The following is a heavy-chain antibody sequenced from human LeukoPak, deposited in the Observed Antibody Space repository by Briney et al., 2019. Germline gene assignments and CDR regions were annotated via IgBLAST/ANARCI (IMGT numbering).Heavy chain of an antibody. CDR1: GYTFTSYG. J-gene: IGHJ4*02. D-gene: IGHD5-24*01. V-gene: IGHV1-2*06. Sequence: ASVKVSCKASGYTFTSYGISWVRQAPGQGLEWMGRINPNSGGTNYAQKFQGRVTMTRDTSISTAYMELSRLRSDDTAVYYCAREERWLEYYFDYWGQGTLVTVSS. CDR2: INPNSGGT. CDR3: AREERWLEYYFDY.